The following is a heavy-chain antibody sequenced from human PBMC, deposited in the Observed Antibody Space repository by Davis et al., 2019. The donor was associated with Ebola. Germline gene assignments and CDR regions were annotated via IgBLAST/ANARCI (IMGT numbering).Heavy chain of an antibody. D-gene: IGHD4-11*01. J-gene: IGHJ5*02. CDR2: INPNSGGT. V-gene: IGHV1-2*06. Sequence: AASVKVSCKASGYTFTGYYMHWVRQAPGQGLEWMGRINPNSGGTNYAQKFQGRVTMTRDTSISTAYMELSRLRSDDTAVYYCAIECSTVTTVWFDPWGQGTLVTVSS. CDR3: AIECSTVTTVWFDP. CDR1: GYTFTGYY.